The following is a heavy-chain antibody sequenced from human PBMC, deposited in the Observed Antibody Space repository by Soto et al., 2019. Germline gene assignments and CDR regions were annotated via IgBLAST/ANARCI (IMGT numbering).Heavy chain of an antibody. V-gene: IGHV4-39*01. CDR3: AGQTFTIAAASYGRSNWFDP. CDR2: IYFTGNT. D-gene: IGHD6-25*01. CDR1: GGSITSSSHF. J-gene: IGHJ5*02. Sequence: TLSLTCTGSGGSITSSSHFWGWVRQPPGKGLEWIGTIYFTGNTYYTPSLKSRLTMSIDTSKNEFSLRLNSVTAADTAVYYCAGQTFTIAAASYGRSNWFDPWGPGTLVTVSS.